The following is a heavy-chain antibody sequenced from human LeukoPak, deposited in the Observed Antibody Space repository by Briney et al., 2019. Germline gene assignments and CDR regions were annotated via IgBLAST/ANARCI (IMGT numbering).Heavy chain of an antibody. Sequence: GGSLRLSCAASGFTFSNYWMSWVRQAPGKGLEWVANIKQDGSEKYYVDSVKGRFTVSRDIAKSSLYLQMNSLRVEDTAVYYCATTQSFDYWGQGTLVTVSS. CDR1: GFTFSNYW. CDR3: ATTQSFDY. CDR2: IKQDGSEK. J-gene: IGHJ4*02. V-gene: IGHV3-7*01.